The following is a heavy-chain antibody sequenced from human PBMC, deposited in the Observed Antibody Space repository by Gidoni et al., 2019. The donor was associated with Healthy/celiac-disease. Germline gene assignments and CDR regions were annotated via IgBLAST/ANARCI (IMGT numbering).Heavy chain of an antibody. CDR2: FDPEDGET. J-gene: IGHJ4*02. Sequence: QVQLVQSGAEVKKPGASVKVSCKVSGYTLPELSLHWVRQAPGKGLEWMGGFDPEDGETIYAQKFQGRVTMTEDTSTDTAYMELSSLRSEDKAVYYCATIAHYYDSSGYHYYFDYWGQGTLVTVSS. D-gene: IGHD3-22*01. V-gene: IGHV1-24*01. CDR3: ATIAHYYDSSGYHYYFDY. CDR1: GYTLPELS.